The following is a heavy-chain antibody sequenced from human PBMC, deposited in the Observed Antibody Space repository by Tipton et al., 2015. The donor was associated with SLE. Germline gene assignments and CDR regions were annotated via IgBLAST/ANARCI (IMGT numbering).Heavy chain of an antibody. CDR1: GGSFSGYY. CDR3: ARYSSGWLDAFDI. V-gene: IGHV4-34*01. J-gene: IGHJ3*02. D-gene: IGHD6-19*01. CDR2: INHSGST. Sequence: TLSLTCAVYGGSFSGYYWSWIRQPPGKGLEWIGEINHSGSTNYNPSLKSRVTISVDTSKNQFSLKLGSVTAADTAVYYCARYSSGWLDAFDIWGQGTMVTVSS.